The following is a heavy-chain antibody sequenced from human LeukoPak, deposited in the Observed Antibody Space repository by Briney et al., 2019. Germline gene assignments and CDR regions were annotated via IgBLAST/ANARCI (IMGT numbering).Heavy chain of an antibody. J-gene: IGHJ5*02. CDR2: IGASGSST. CDR1: GFTFSSYW. Sequence: PGGSLRLSCAASGFTFSSYWMNWVRQAPGKGLEWVSSIGASGSSTYYADSVKGRFTISRDNSKNTLYLQMNSLRAEDTAVYYCAKDPDGLWSWGQGTLVTVSS. CDR3: AKDPDGLWS. D-gene: IGHD4/OR15-4a*01. V-gene: IGHV3-23*01.